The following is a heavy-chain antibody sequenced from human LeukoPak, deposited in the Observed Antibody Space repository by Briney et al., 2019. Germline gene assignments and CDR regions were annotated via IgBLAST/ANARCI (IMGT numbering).Heavy chain of an antibody. CDR1: GGSISPYY. CDR2: IHSGGTT. V-gene: IGHV4-4*07. J-gene: IGHJ6*03. D-gene: IGHD5-18*01. CDR3: ARDSPHGYTLGHYYYFMDV. Sequence: SETLSLTCTVSGGSISPYYWTWIRQSAGKGLEFIGSIHSGGTTNYNPSLASRVSLSVDTSNNQVSLRLSSVTAADTAVYYCARDSPHGYTLGHYYYFMDVWGKGTTVTVS.